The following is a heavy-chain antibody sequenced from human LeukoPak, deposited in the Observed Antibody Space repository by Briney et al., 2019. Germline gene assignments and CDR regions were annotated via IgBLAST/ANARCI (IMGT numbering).Heavy chain of an antibody. D-gene: IGHD1-26*01. CDR1: GFTFSDYY. CDR2: ISSSGSTI. J-gene: IGHJ3*02. Sequence: PGGSLRLSCAASGFTFSDYYMSWIRQAPGKGLEWVSYISSSGSTIYYADSVKGRFTISRDNAKNSLYLQMNSLRAEDTAVYYCARDPHGGSGSDPHDAFDIWGQGTMVTVSS. V-gene: IGHV3-11*04. CDR3: ARDPHGGSGSDPHDAFDI.